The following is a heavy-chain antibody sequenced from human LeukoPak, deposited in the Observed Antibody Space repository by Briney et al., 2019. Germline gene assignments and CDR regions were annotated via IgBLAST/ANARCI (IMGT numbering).Heavy chain of an antibody. V-gene: IGHV3-21*01. CDR1: GFTFSSYS. CDR3: ARVLSSRIDDAFDI. Sequence: GGSLRLSCAASGFTFSSYSMNWVRQAPGKGLEWVSSISSSSSYIYYADSVKGRFTISRDNAKNSLYLQMNSLRAEDTAVYYCARVLSSRIDDAFDIWGQGTMVTVSS. J-gene: IGHJ3*02. CDR2: ISSSSSYI. D-gene: IGHD2-15*01.